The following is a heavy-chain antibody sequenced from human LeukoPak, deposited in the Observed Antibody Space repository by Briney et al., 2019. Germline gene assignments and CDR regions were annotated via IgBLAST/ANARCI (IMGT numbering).Heavy chain of an antibody. CDR2: ISFDASNK. CDR3: AKDVDPFGSGSYVEGFDY. V-gene: IGHV3-30*18. D-gene: IGHD3-10*01. Sequence: GRSLRLSCAASGFTFSSYGMHWVRQAPGKGLEWVAVISFDASNKYYADSVKGRFTISRDNSKNTLYLQMNSLRAEDTAVYYCAKDVDPFGSGSYVEGFDYWGLGTLVTVSS. CDR1: GFTFSSYG. J-gene: IGHJ4*02.